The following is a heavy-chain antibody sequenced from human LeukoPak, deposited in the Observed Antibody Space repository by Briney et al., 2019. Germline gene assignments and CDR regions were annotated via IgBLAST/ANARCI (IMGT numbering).Heavy chain of an antibody. V-gene: IGHV3-21*01. CDR1: GFTFSNYN. CDR3: ADNKRGRNYYYYMDV. D-gene: IGHD2/OR15-2a*01. CDR2: ITRGSIYT. Sequence: GGSLRLSCAASGFTFSNYNMNWVRQTPGKGLEWVSSITRGSIYTFYADSVKGRFTISRDNSENTLYLQMISLRPDDTAVYYCADNKRGRNYYYYMDVWGKGTTVTISS. J-gene: IGHJ6*03.